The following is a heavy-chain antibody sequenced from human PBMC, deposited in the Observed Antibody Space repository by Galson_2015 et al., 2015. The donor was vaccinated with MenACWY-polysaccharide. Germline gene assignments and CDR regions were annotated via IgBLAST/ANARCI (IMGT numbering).Heavy chain of an antibody. J-gene: IGHJ4*02. CDR3: ARDRGRHSHGPPYYFDF. Sequence: AISGDSVSSNPASWNWIRQSPSRGLEWLGRTYYRSQWYTDYAVSVKSRISINADASRNQFSLQLNSVTPDDTAVYYCARDRGRHSHGPPYYFDFWGQGTLVTVSS. CDR2: TYYRSQWYT. D-gene: IGHD5-24*01. CDR1: GDSVSSNPAS. V-gene: IGHV6-1*01.